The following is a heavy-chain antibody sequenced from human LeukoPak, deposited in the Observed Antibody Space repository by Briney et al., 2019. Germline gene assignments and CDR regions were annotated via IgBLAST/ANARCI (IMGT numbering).Heavy chain of an antibody. CDR3: ARGLASGYPPIPFDY. J-gene: IGHJ4*02. CDR1: GESFSGYY. D-gene: IGHD3-3*01. CDR2: IIDTGST. V-gene: IGHV4-34*12. Sequence: SETLSLTCVFYGESFSGYYWTWIRQPPGKGLEWIGEIIDTGSTKYNSSLKSRVTISVDTSKNEFSLNLTSVTAADTAIYYCARGLASGYPPIPFDYWGQGTLVTVSS.